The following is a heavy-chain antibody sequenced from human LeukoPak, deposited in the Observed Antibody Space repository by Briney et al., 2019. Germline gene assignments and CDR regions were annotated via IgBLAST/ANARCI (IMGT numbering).Heavy chain of an antibody. D-gene: IGHD6-13*01. J-gene: IGHJ6*03. V-gene: IGHV4-59*01. Sequence: SETLSLTCTVSGGSISSYYWSWIRQPAGKGLEWIGYIYYSGSTNYNPSLKSRVTISVDTSKNQFTLKLSSVTAADTAVYYCARIAAAHYYYYMDVWGKGTTVTVSS. CDR2: IYYSGST. CDR1: GGSISSYY. CDR3: ARIAAAHYYYYMDV.